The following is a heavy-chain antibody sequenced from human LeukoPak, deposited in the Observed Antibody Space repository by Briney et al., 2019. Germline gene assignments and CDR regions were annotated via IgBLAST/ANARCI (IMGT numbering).Heavy chain of an antibody. CDR3: AREYSAFDH. V-gene: IGHV4-61*08. D-gene: IGHD4-11*01. Sequence: PSETLSLTCTVSGDPISSHSDYKWTWIRRPPGKGLEWIGYVYHNGNINYNPFLGSRLTISVDTSKNQFSLRLTSVTAADTAVYFCAREYSAFDHWGHGTLVTVSS. CDR1: GDPISSHSDY. CDR2: VYHNGNI. J-gene: IGHJ4*01.